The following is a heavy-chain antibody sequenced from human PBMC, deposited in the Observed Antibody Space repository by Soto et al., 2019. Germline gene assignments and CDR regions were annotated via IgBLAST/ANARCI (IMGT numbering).Heavy chain of an antibody. CDR1: GYTFTSYG. CDR3: ARSTNYYDFWRGYFDS. J-gene: IGHJ5*01. V-gene: IGHV1-18*01. D-gene: IGHD3-3*01. Sequence: ASVKVSCKASGYTFTSYGISWVRQAPGQGLEWMRWISAYNGNTNYAQKLQGRVTMTTDTSTSTAYMELRSLRSDDTAVYYCARSTNYYDFWRGYFDSWGQGTLVTVAS. CDR2: ISAYNGNT.